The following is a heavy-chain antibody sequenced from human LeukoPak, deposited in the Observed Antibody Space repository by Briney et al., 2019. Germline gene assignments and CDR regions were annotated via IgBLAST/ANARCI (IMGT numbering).Heavy chain of an antibody. CDR2: INWNGGST. D-gene: IGHD3-22*01. Sequence: PGGSLRLSCAASGFTFDDYGLSWVRQAPGKGLEWVSGINWNGGSTAYADSVKGRFTISRDNAKKSLYLQMNSLRAEDTALYYCARVFSRDSSAYYYGQFDYWGQGTLVTVSS. CDR1: GFTFDDYG. CDR3: ARVFSRDSSAYYYGQFDY. J-gene: IGHJ4*02. V-gene: IGHV3-20*04.